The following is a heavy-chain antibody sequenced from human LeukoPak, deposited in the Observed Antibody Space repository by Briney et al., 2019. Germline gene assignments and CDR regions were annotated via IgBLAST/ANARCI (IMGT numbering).Heavy chain of an antibody. Sequence: GASVKVSRKASGYTFTSYGISWVRQAPGQGLEWMGWISAYNGNTNYAQKLQGRVTMTTDTSTSTAYMELRSLRSDDTAVYYCAREHLAIFGVVIGGACNWFDPWGQGTLVTVSS. CDR3: AREHLAIFGVVIGGACNWFDP. V-gene: IGHV1-18*01. CDR1: GYTFTSYG. CDR2: ISAYNGNT. J-gene: IGHJ5*02. D-gene: IGHD3-3*01.